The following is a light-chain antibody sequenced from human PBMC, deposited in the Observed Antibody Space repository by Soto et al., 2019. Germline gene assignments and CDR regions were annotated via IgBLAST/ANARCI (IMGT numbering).Light chain of an antibody. V-gene: IGLV1-40*01. CDR1: SSNIGAGYD. CDR3: QSYDSSLSGWV. CDR2: GNS. Sequence: QPVLTQPPSVSGAPGQRVTISCTGSSSNIGAGYDVHWYLQLPGTAPKLLLYGNSNRPSGVPDRFSGSKSGTSASLAITGLQAEDEADYYFQSYDSSLSGWVFGGGTKLTVL. J-gene: IGLJ3*02.